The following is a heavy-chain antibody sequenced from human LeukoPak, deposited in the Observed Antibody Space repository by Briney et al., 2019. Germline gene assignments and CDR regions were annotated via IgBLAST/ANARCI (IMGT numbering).Heavy chain of an antibody. D-gene: IGHD6-13*01. J-gene: IGHJ4*02. CDR3: AHSRRAAAGRPVHVPYFDY. V-gene: IGHV2-5*01. Sequence: ESGPTLVKPTQTLTLTCTFSGFSLSTSGVGVGWIRQPPGKALEWLALIYWNDDKRYSPSLKSRLTITKDTSKNQVVLTMTNMDPVDTATYYCAHSRRAAAGRPVHVPYFDYWGQGTLVTVSS. CDR1: GFSLSTSGVG. CDR2: IYWNDDK.